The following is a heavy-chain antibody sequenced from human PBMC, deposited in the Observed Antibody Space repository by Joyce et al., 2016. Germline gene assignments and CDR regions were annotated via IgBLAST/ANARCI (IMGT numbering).Heavy chain of an antibody. V-gene: IGHV3-30*18. J-gene: IGHJ4*02. CDR3: AKILTAGYSSGWFLDY. CDR1: GLTLSNYG. Sequence: QVQLVESGGGVVQPGRSLRLSCTAYGLTLSNYGVHWVRQAQGNGLEWVAVISYDGVYKYYSDSVKGRFTISRDNSRDTLFLEMNSLRAEDTAVYYCAKILTAGYSSGWFLDYWGQGTLVTVSS. CDR2: ISYDGVYK. D-gene: IGHD6-25*01.